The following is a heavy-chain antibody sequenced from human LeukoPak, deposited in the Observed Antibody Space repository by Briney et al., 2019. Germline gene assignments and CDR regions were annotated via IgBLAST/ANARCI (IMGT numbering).Heavy chain of an antibody. J-gene: IGHJ6*02. CDR1: GFTFSSYA. V-gene: IGHV3-64D*06. Sequence: GGSLRLSCSASGFTFSSYAMHWVRQAPGKGLEYVSAISGNGGSTYYADSVRGRLTISRDNSKNTLYLQMNSLRVEDTAVYYCVKESRTYYSYDMDVWGQGTTVTVSS. CDR2: ISGNGGST. CDR3: VKESRTYYSYDMDV.